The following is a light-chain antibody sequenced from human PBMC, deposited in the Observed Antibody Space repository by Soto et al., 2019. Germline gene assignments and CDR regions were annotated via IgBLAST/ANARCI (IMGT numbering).Light chain of an antibody. CDR1: QSISSW. J-gene: IGKJ4*01. V-gene: IGKV1-5*01. CDR2: DAS. Sequence: DIQLTQSPSTLSASVGGRVTITCRASQSISSWLAWYQQKPGKAPKLLIFDASSLESGTPSRFSGRRSGTHFTLTINGLQPDDFANYYCQQYDNYKPLTFGGGTKVDIK. CDR3: QQYDNYKPLT.